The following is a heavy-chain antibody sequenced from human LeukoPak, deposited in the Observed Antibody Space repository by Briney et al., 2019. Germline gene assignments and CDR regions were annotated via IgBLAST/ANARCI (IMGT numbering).Heavy chain of an antibody. D-gene: IGHD3-10*01. CDR1: GFTFSSYA. V-gene: IGHV3-23*01. J-gene: IGHJ5*02. CDR2: ISGSGSST. CDR3: AREVRDYYGSGSRISWFDP. Sequence: TGGSLRLSCAASGFTFSSYAMHWVRQAPGKGLEWVSIISGSGSSTYYADSMKGRFTISRDNFKNTLYLQMNSLRAEDTAVYYCAREVRDYYGSGSRISWFDPWGQGTLVTVSS.